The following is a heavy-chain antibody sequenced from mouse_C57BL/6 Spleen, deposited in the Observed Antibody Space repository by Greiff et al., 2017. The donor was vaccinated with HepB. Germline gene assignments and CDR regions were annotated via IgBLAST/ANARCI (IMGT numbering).Heavy chain of an antibody. CDR1: GYTFTNYW. J-gene: IGHJ3*01. CDR2: IYPGGGYT. Sequence: QVQLQQSGAELVRPGTSVKMSCKASGYTFTNYWIGWAKQRPGHGLEWIGDIYPGGGYTNYNEKLKGKATLTADKSSSTAYMQFSSLTSEDSAIYHCARRHYGYDEGFAYWGQGTLVTVSA. V-gene: IGHV1-63*01. CDR3: ARRHYGYDEGFAY. D-gene: IGHD2-2*01.